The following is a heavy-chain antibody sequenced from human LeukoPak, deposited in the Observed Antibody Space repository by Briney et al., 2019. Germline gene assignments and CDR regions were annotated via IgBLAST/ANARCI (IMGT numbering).Heavy chain of an antibody. CDR3: ARDTQQLGNDY. CDR1: GFTFSSYG. Sequence: PGGSLRLSCAASGFTFSSYGMHWVRQAPGKGLEWVAVIWYDGSNKYYADSVKGRFTISRDNSKNTLYLQMNSLRAEDTAVYYCARDTQQLGNDYWGQGTLVTVSS. CDR2: IWYDGSNK. D-gene: IGHD6-13*01. J-gene: IGHJ4*02. V-gene: IGHV3-33*01.